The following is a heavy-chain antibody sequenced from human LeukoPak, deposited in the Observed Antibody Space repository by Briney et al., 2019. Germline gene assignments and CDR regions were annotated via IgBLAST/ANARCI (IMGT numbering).Heavy chain of an antibody. CDR1: GGSISSSSYY. J-gene: IGHJ4*02. CDR2: IYTSGST. V-gene: IGHV4-61*02. Sequence: PSETLSLTCTVSGGSISSSSYYWSWIRQPAGKGLEWIGRIYTSGSTNYNPSLKSRVTISVDTSKNQFSLKLSSVTAADTAVYYCASNDFWSGYVDYWGQGTLVTVSS. D-gene: IGHD3-3*01. CDR3: ASNDFWSGYVDY.